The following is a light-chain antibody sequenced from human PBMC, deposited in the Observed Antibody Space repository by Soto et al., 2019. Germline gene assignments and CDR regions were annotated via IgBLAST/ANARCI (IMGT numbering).Light chain of an antibody. CDR1: QSVSSY. CDR2: DAS. Sequence: EIVLTQAPGTLSLSPGERATLSCRASQSVSSYLAWHQQKPGQAPRLLIYDASNRATGIPARFSGSGSGTDFTLTIRSLEPEDFAVYYCQQRSNWPTFGQGTRLEI. V-gene: IGKV3-11*01. CDR3: QQRSNWPT. J-gene: IGKJ5*01.